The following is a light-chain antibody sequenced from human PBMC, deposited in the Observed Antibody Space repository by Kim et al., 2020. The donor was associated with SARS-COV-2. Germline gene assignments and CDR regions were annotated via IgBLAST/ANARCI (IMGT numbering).Light chain of an antibody. CDR1: QSVSSTY. CDR2: GAS. CDR3: QQNGSSQWT. V-gene: IGKV3-20*01. Sequence: EIVLTQSPGTLSLSPGERATLSCRASQSVSSTYLAWYQQQPGQATRLIIYGASSRATGIPDRISGSGSGTDFTLTISRLAPEDFAVYYCQQNGSSQWTFGQGTKVEIK. J-gene: IGKJ1*01.